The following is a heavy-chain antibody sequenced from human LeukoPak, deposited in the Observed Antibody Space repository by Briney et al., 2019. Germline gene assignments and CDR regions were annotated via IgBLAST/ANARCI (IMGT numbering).Heavy chain of an antibody. D-gene: IGHD2-2*01. CDR1: GGSISSGGYS. CDR3: ARRAHYCSDTSCSDY. Sequence: LSLTCTVSGGSISSGGYSWSWVRQAPGKGLEWVSVISPVGTTYSADSVKGRFTNSRDNSKNTLYLQMNSLRAEDTAVYYCARRAHYCSDTSCSDYWGQGTLVTVSS. CDR2: ISPVGTT. J-gene: IGHJ4*02. V-gene: IGHV3-66*01.